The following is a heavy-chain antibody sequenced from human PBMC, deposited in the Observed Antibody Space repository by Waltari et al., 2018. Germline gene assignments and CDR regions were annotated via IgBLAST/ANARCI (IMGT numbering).Heavy chain of an antibody. CDR1: GYTFTSSE. J-gene: IGHJ6*02. Sequence: QVQLVQSGAEVKKPGASVKVSCKASGYTFTSSEISWVRQATGQGLEWMGWMNPNSGNTGYAQKFQGRVTMTRNTSISTAYMELSSLRSEDTAVYYCARWAYYYYGMDVWGQGTTVTVSS. V-gene: IGHV1-8*01. CDR2: MNPNSGNT. CDR3: ARWAYYYYGMDV.